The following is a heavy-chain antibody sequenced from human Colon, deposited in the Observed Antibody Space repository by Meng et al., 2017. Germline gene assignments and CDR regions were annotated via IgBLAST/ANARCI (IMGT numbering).Heavy chain of an antibody. V-gene: IGHV3-23*01. CDR1: GLTFSSYG. D-gene: IGHD4-23*01. J-gene: IGHJ3*02. CDR2: ISGSGDSI. Sequence: GESLKISCEVSGLTFSSYGMSWVRQAPGKGLEWVSVISGSGDSIYYADSVKGRFTISRDNSKNTLYLQMNSQRAEDTAVYYCATRYGGNGGFDRWGQGTTVTVSS. CDR3: ATRYGGNGGFDR.